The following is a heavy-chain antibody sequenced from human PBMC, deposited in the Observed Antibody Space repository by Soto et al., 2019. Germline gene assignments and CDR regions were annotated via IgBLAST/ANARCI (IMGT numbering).Heavy chain of an antibody. CDR2: MSGSGGTT. Sequence: AMNWVRQAPGKGLVWVASMSGSGGTTYYADSVKGRFTISRDTSTNTLYLQMNSLSAADTAVYYCAKGFIVVVTAIRTDDSFGVWGQGTMVTVS. D-gene: IGHD2-21*02. V-gene: IGHV3-23*01. CDR1: A. J-gene: IGHJ3*01. CDR3: AKGFIVVVTAIRTDDSFGV.